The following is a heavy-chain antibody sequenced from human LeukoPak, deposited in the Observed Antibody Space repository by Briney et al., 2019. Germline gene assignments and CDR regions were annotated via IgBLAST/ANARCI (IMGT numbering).Heavy chain of an antibody. J-gene: IGHJ6*02. V-gene: IGHV4-34*01. CDR2: XXSGST. CDR3: ARGPVVPAAIKDYSYGMDV. D-gene: IGHD2-2*02. Sequence: XXSGSTNYNPSLKSRVTISVDTSKNQFSLKLSSVTAADTAVYYCARGPVVPAAIKDYSYGMDVWGQGTTVTVSS.